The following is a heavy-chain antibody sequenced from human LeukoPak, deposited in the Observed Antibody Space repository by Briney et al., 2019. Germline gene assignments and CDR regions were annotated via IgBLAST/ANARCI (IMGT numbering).Heavy chain of an antibody. D-gene: IGHD3-16*01. CDR2: IRSSGTT. CDR1: GFTFGTHT. CDR3: ARGGTIGGRNDY. J-gene: IGHJ4*02. Sequence: GGSLRLSCTTSGFTFGTHTMHWFRQAPGKGLQWIGFIRSSGTTQYAASVKGRFTISRDDSKSIAYLQMNSLRVEDTAVYYCARGGTIGGRNDYWGQGTLVTVSS. V-gene: IGHV3-49*03.